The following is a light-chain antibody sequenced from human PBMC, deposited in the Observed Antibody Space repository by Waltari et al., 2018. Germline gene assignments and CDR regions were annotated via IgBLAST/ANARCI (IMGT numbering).Light chain of an antibody. J-gene: IGKJ5*01. CDR2: GAS. CDR1: ENIRSSY. Sequence: EIVFRPSPGTLSLSPGARVTLSCRANENIRSSYLAWYQQKPGQAPRLLIYGASSRASDIPDRFSGRGSGRGFTLSISSLEPEDSAVYFCQQYGSSSITFGQGTRLEIK. V-gene: IGKV3-20*01. CDR3: QQYGSSSIT.